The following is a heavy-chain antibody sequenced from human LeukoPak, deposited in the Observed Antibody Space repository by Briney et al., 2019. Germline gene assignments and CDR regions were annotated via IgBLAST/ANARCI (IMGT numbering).Heavy chain of an antibody. V-gene: IGHV4-59*01. Sequence: GSLRLSCSASGFTFSSYAMHWVRQAPGKGLEWIGSIYHSGSTNYNPSLKSGVTISVDTSNNHFSLKLTSVTAADTAVYYCARDRLGGAVASWISEYWGQGILVTVSS. CDR1: GFTFSSYA. CDR3: ARDRLGGAVASWISEY. CDR2: IYHSGST. J-gene: IGHJ4*02. D-gene: IGHD2-2*03.